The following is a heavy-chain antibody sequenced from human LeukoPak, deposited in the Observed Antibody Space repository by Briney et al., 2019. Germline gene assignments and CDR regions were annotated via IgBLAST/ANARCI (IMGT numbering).Heavy chain of an antibody. J-gene: IGHJ4*02. V-gene: IGHV1-2*02. D-gene: IGHD3-10*01. CDR2: INPNSGGT. CDR3: ARDDANMVRGFAGH. Sequence: ASVKVSCKASGYTFTGYFMHWVRQAPGQGLEWMGWINPNSGGTKFAQKFQGRVTMTRDTSISTAYMELSRLTSDDTALYYCARDDANMVRGFAGHWGQGTLVTVSS. CDR1: GYTFTGYF.